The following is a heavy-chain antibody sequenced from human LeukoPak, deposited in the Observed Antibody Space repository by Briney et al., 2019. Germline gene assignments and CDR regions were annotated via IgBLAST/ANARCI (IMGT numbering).Heavy chain of an antibody. J-gene: IGHJ4*02. CDR3: ARDKTLYSTYVDY. CDR2: TYAGGST. V-gene: IGHV3-53*01. CDR1: EFSFSSNY. Sequence: GGSLRLSCAASEFSFSSNYMSWVRQAPGKGLEWVSVTYAGGSTYYADSVKGRFTISRDNSKNTLYLQMNSLRAEDTAVYYCARDKTLYSTYVDYWGQGTLVTVSS. D-gene: IGHD6-13*01.